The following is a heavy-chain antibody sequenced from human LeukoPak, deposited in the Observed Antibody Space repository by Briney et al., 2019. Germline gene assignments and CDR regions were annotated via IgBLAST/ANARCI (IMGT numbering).Heavy chain of an antibody. Sequence: GGSLRLSCAASGFSFSTHAMGWVRQAPGKGPEWVSSIKGGGNDPFYADSVKGRFTISRDNSKNTLFLQLNSLRAEDSAVYYCAKGGHDFNPFYWWGQGTLVTVSS. J-gene: IGHJ4*02. CDR2: IKGGGNDP. V-gene: IGHV3-23*01. CDR3: AKGGHDFNPFYW. CDR1: GFSFSTHA. D-gene: IGHD2-21*02.